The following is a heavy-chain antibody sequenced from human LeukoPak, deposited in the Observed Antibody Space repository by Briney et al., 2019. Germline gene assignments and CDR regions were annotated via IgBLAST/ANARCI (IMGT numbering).Heavy chain of an antibody. J-gene: IGHJ4*02. V-gene: IGHV3-72*01. CDR1: GFTSSDHY. Sequence: GGSLRLSCAASGFTSSDHYMDWVRQAPGKGLEGVGRIRNKANSYTTEYAASVKGRFTISRDDSKNSLYLQMNSLKCEDTAVYYCAREWDSGSYYLGYFDYWGQGTLVTVSS. CDR3: AREWDSGSYYLGYFDY. CDR2: IRNKANSYTT. D-gene: IGHD1-26*01.